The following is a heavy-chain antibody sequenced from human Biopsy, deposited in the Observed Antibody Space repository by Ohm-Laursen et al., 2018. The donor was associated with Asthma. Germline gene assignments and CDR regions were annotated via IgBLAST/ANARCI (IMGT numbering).Heavy chain of an antibody. Sequence: GSLRLSCSASEFSVSSSYMSWVRQAPGKGLEWVSVIYNDGRAYYADSVKGRFTISRDKSENTLYLQMNSLRAEDTAVYYCAKDERLYYGSDSKYMQPVPLGDWGQGTLVIVSA. D-gene: IGHD3-10*01. V-gene: IGHV3-53*01. J-gene: IGHJ4*02. CDR3: AKDERLYYGSDSKYMQPVPLGD. CDR2: IYNDGRA. CDR1: EFSVSSSY.